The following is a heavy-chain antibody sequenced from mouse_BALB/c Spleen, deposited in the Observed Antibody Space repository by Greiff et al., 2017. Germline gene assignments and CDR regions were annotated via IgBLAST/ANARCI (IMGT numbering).Heavy chain of an antibody. CDR1: GCSFTSYW. D-gene: IGHD2-4*01. J-gene: IGHJ4*01. Sequence: QVQLQQSGPQLVRPGASVKISCKASGCSFTSYWMHWVKQRPGQGLEWIGMIDPSDSETRLNQKFKDKATLTVDKSSSTAYMQLSSPTSEDSAVYYCARFGYDYENYAMDYWGQGTSVTVSS. V-gene: IGHV1S127*01. CDR3: ARFGYDYENYAMDY. CDR2: IDPSDSET.